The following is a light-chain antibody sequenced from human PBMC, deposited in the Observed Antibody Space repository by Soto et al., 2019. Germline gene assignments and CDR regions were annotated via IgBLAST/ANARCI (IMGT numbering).Light chain of an antibody. CDR2: GAS. CDR1: QSVSNNY. Sequence: EIVLTQSAGALSLSPGERATLYCRASQSVSNNYLAWYQQKPGQAPRLLICGASNRATGIPDRFSGSGSGTDFTLTISRLEPEDFAVYYCQQYGSSPPVTFGGGTKVDIK. V-gene: IGKV3-20*01. J-gene: IGKJ4*01. CDR3: QQYGSSPPVT.